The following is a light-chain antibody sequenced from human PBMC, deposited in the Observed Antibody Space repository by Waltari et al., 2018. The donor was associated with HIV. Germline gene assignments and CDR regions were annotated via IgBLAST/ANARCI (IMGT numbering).Light chain of an antibody. Sequence: QSALTQPAYVSGSPGQSITISCSGTSSDVGGYNYVSWYQQHPGKAPKLMMYEVTNRPSGVSNRFSGSKSGNTASLTISGLQPEDEADYYCSSYTSTSTQVFGTGTTVTVL. J-gene: IGLJ1*01. CDR3: SSYTSTSTQV. CDR2: EVT. V-gene: IGLV2-14*01. CDR1: SSDVGGYNY.